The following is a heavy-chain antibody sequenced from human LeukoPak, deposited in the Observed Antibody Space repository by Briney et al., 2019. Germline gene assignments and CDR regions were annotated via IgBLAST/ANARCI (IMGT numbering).Heavy chain of an antibody. J-gene: IGHJ4*02. V-gene: IGHV1-8*01. D-gene: IGHD3-9*01. CDR1: GYTFTSYD. CDR2: MNPNSGNT. Sequence: ASVKVSCKASGYTFTSYDINWVRQATGQGLEWMGWMNPNSGNTDYAQKFQGRVTMTRNTFISTAYMELSSLRSEDTAVYYCARSLRYVTGYWGQGTLVTVSS. CDR3: ARSLRYVTGY.